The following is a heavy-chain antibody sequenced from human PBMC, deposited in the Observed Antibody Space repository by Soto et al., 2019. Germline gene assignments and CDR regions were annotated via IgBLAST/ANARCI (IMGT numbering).Heavy chain of an antibody. CDR3: ASYREQLVLYGMDV. Sequence: QVRLVQSGGEEKKPGASVKVSCKASGYTFTSYVISWVRQAPGQGLEWMGWISAYNGNTNYAQKLQGRVTMTTDTSTSTAYMELRSLRSDDTAVYYCASYREQLVLYGMDVWGQGTTVTVSS. CDR1: GYTFTSYV. V-gene: IGHV1-18*01. CDR2: ISAYNGNT. J-gene: IGHJ6*02. D-gene: IGHD6-13*01.